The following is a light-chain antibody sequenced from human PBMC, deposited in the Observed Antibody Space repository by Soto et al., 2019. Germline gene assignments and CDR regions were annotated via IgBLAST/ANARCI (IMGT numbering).Light chain of an antibody. CDR3: QQYNNWPPDRT. CDR1: QSVSSN. J-gene: IGKJ1*01. Sequence: EIVMTQSPATLSVSPGERATLSCRASQSVSSNLAWYQQKPGQAPRLLIYGASTRATGIPARFSGSGSGIESTLTISSLQSEDFAIYFCQQYNNWPPDRTFGQGTKVEIK. CDR2: GAS. V-gene: IGKV3-15*01.